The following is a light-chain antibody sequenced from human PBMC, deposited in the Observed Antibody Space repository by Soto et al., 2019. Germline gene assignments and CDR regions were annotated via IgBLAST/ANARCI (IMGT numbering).Light chain of an antibody. CDR2: DAS. CDR1: QSISSY. J-gene: IGKJ5*01. Sequence: DIQITQSPSSLSASVGDRVTITCRASQSISSYLNWYQQKPGKAPKLLIYDASNLETGVPSRFSGSGSGTDFTFTISRLQPEDIATYYCQHYDNLPSVTFGQGTRLEIK. V-gene: IGKV1-33*01. CDR3: QHYDNLPSVT.